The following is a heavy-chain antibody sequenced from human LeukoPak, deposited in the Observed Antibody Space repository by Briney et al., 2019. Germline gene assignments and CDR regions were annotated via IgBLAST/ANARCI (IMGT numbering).Heavy chain of an antibody. V-gene: IGHV3-7*03. Sequence: PGGSLRLSWAASGFTFSSHWMTWVRQAPGKGLEWVANIKQDGSKRNYVDSVKGRFTISRDNPKNSLYLQMNSLRAEDTAVYYCATPLDYFDTSGYRQGGDWGQGTLVTVSS. D-gene: IGHD3-22*01. CDR1: GFTFSSHW. J-gene: IGHJ4*02. CDR3: ATPLDYFDTSGYRQGGD. CDR2: IKQDGSKR.